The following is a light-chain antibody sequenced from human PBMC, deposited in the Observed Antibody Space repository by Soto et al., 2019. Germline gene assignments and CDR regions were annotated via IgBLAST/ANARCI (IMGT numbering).Light chain of an antibody. V-gene: IGLV1-44*01. CDR1: SSNIGSNA. CDR2: RDS. CDR3: AAWNDSPYLWV. J-gene: IGLJ3*02. Sequence: QSVLTQPPSASGTPGQRVSISCSGSSSNIGSNAVHWYQQFPGTAPRLLIYRDSQRPSGVPDRFSGSKSGTSASLVISGLQSEDEADYYCAAWNDSPYLWVFGGGTKVTVL.